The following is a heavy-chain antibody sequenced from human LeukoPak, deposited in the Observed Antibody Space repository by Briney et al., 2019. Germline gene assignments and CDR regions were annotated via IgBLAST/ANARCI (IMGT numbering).Heavy chain of an antibody. Sequence: SETLSLTCTVSGGSISSYYWSWIRQPPGKGLEWIGYIYYSGSTNYNPSLKSRVTISVDTSKNQFSLKLSSVTAADTAVYYCARLAGDGDYVYYWGQGTLVTISS. V-gene: IGHV4-59*01. CDR2: IYYSGST. CDR1: GGSISSYY. CDR3: ARLAGDGDYVYY. J-gene: IGHJ4*02. D-gene: IGHD4-17*01.